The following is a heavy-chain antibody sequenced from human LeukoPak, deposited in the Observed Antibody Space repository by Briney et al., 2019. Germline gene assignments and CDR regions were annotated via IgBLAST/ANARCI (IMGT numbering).Heavy chain of an antibody. D-gene: IGHD4-17*01. CDR3: ARTYGDYDDAFDV. Sequence: SETLSLTCTVSGGSISSSTYYWGWIRQPPGKGLEWIGSIYYSGSTYNNPSLKSRGTIFVDTSKNQFSLKLSSVTATDTAVYYWARTYGDYDDAFDVWGQGTMVTVSS. CDR2: IYYSGST. J-gene: IGHJ3*01. V-gene: IGHV4-39*01. CDR1: GGSISSSTYY.